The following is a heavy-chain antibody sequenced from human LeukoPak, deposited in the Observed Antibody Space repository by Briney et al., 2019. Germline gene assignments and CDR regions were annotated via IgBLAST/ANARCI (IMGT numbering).Heavy chain of an antibody. J-gene: IGHJ4*02. D-gene: IGHD3-3*01. CDR3: AREFPNDFWSGPGFDY. CDR2: IKQDGSEK. CDR1: GFTFSSYW. V-gene: IGHV3-7*01. Sequence: GGSLRLSCAASGFTFSSYWMSWVRQAPGKGLEWVANIKQDGSEKYYVDSVKGRFTISRDNAKNSLYLQMNSLRAEDTAVYYCAREFPNDFWSGPGFDYWGQGTLVTVSS.